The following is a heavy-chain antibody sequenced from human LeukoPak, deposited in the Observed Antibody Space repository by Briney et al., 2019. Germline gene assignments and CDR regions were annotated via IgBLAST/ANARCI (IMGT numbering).Heavy chain of an antibody. CDR3: ARKTDSGGQGDY. Sequence: PGGSLRLSCAASGFTVSSNYMSWVRQAPGKGLECVSVIYSGGNTYYADSVKGRFTTSRDNSKNTLYLQMNSLRAEDTAVYYCARKTDSGGQGDYWGPGTLVTVSS. V-gene: IGHV3-66*01. J-gene: IGHJ4*02. CDR1: GFTVSSNY. CDR2: IYSGGNT. D-gene: IGHD3-22*01.